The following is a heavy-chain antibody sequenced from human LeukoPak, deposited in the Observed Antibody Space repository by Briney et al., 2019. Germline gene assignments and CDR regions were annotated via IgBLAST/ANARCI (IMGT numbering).Heavy chain of an antibody. CDR2: IYSGGST. CDR1: GFTVSSNY. V-gene: IGHV3-66*01. D-gene: IGHD6-19*01. J-gene: IGHJ3*02. Sequence: GGSLRLSCAASGFTVSSNYMSWVRQAPGKGLEWVSVIYSGGSTYYSDYVKGRITISRDNSKNTMYLQMNSMRAEDTDVYYCSRFALPGYSSGSTDAFDIWGQGTMITVSS. CDR3: SRFALPGYSSGSTDAFDI.